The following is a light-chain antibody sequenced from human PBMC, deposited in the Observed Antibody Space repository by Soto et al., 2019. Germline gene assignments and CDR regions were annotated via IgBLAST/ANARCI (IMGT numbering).Light chain of an antibody. J-gene: IGLJ3*02. Sequence: QSALTQPASVSGSPGQSITISCTGTSSDVVVYNYVSWYQQHPGKAPKLMIYEVTNRPSGVSNRFSGSKSGNTASLTISGLQAEDEADYYCTSCTSSSTWVFGGGTKLTVL. V-gene: IGLV2-14*01. CDR2: EVT. CDR1: SSDVVVYNY. CDR3: TSCTSSSTWV.